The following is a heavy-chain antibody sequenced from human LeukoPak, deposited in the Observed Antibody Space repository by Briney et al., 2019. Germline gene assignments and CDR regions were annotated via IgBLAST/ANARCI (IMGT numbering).Heavy chain of an antibody. CDR2: IKSKTDGGTT. CDR1: GFSFTSYA. J-gene: IGHJ4*02. CDR3: TTDGNYGDLW. Sequence: PGGSLRLSCAASGFSFTSYAMSWVRQAPGKGLEWVGRIKSKTDGGTTDYAAPVKGRFTISRDDSKNTLYLQMYSLKTEDTAVYYCTTDGNYGDLWWGQGTLVTVSS. D-gene: IGHD4-17*01. V-gene: IGHV3-15*01.